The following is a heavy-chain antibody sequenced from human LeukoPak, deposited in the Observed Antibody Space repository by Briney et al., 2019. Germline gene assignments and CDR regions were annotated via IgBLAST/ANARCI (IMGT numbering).Heavy chain of an antibody. CDR2: IYYSGST. CDR3: ARTASGSYSWIDAFDI. V-gene: IGHV4-59*01. J-gene: IGHJ3*02. Sequence: PSETLSLTCTVSGGSISSYYWSWIRQPPGKGLEWIGYIYYSGSTNYNPSLKSRFTISVDTSKNQFSLKLSSVTAADTAVYYCARTASGSYSWIDAFDIWGQGTMVTVSS. D-gene: IGHD1-26*01. CDR1: GGSISSYY.